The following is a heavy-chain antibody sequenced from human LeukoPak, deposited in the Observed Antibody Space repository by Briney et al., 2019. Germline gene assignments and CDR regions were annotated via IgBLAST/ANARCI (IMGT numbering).Heavy chain of an antibody. V-gene: IGHV3-23*01. D-gene: IGHD6-13*01. Sequence: GGSLRLSCAASGFSFSTYRMNWVRQAPGKGLEWVSTMSGDATSTYYADSVKGRFTISRDNSKNTLYLQMNSLRAEDTAVYYCAKRTSGSSWYSSDYWGQGTLVTVSS. CDR2: MSGDATST. CDR1: GFSFSTYR. CDR3: AKRTSGSSWYSSDY. J-gene: IGHJ4*02.